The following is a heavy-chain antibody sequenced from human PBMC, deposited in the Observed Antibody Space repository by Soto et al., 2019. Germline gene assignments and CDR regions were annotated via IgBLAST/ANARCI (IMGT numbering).Heavy chain of an antibody. CDR1: GGSFSGYY. D-gene: IGHD3-10*01. CDR3: ARVGFDYYGSGSRWYFDY. V-gene: IGHV4-34*01. Sequence: SETLSLTCAVYGGSFSGYYWSWIRQPPGKGLEWIGEINHSGSTNYNPSLKSRVTISVDTSKNQFSLKLSSATAADTAVYYCARVGFDYYGSGSRWYFDYWGQGTLVTVSS. J-gene: IGHJ4*02. CDR2: INHSGST.